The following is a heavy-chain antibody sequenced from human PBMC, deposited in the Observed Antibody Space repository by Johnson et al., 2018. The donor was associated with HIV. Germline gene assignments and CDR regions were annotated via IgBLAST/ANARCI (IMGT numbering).Heavy chain of an antibody. D-gene: IGHD1-26*01. CDR1: GFTFSSYA. J-gene: IGHJ3*02. CDR2: ISYDGSNK. V-gene: IGHV3-30-3*01. Sequence: QVQLVESGGGVVQPGRSLRLSCAASGFTFSSYAMHWVRQATGKGLEWVAVISYDGSNKYYADSVKGRFTISRDNSKNTLYLQMNSLRAEDTAVYYCAIIPTGGAGKGADAFDIWGQGTMVTVSS. CDR3: AIIPTGGAGKGADAFDI.